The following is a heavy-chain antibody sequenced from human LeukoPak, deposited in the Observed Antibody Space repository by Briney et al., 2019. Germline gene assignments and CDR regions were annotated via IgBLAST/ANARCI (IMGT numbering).Heavy chain of an antibody. CDR1: GGSISSGSYY. V-gene: IGHV4-61*02. CDR3: ARGRRATRIQLERRGWFDP. J-gene: IGHJ5*02. Sequence: PSETLSLTCTVSGGSISSGSYYWSWIRQPAGKGLEWIGRIYTSGSTNYNPSLKSRVTISVDTSKNQFSLKLSSVTAADTAVYYCARGRRATRIQLERRGWFDPWGQGTLVTVSS. CDR2: IYTSGST. D-gene: IGHD1-1*01.